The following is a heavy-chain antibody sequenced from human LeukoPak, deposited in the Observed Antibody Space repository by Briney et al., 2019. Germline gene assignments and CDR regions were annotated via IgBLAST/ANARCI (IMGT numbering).Heavy chain of an antibody. CDR1: GFTFSSYT. V-gene: IGHV3-48*01. J-gene: IGHJ4*02. CDR2: ISSSSNTI. Sequence: GGSLRLSRAASGFTFSSYTMNWVRQSPGKGLEWLSYISSSSNTIYYADSVRGRFTISRDNAKNSLYLQMNSLRAEDTAVYYCARDWYSYAYGWGQGTLVTVSS. CDR3: ARDWYSYAYG. D-gene: IGHD5-18*01.